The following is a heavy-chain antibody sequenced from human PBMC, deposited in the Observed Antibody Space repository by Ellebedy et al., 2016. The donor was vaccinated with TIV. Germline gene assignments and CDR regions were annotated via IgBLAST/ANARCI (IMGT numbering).Heavy chain of an antibody. Sequence: MPSETLSLTCTLSGGSISSYYWSWIRQPPGKGLEWIGYIYYSGSTNYNPSLKSRVTISVDTSKNQFSLKLSSVTAADTAVYYCARGYDILTVAYYFDYWGQGTLVTVSS. D-gene: IGHD3-9*01. CDR2: IYYSGST. J-gene: IGHJ4*02. CDR1: GGSISSYY. CDR3: ARGYDILTVAYYFDY. V-gene: IGHV4-59*01.